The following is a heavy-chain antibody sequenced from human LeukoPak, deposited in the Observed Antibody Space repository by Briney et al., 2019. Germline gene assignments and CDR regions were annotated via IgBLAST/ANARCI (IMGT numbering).Heavy chain of an antibody. V-gene: IGHV3-7*01. Sequence: GGSLRLSCATSGFTFSTYWMSWFRQAPGKGLEWVANIKQDGSETYYADSVKGRFTIFRDNAKNSLYLQMDSLRVEDTAVYYCANGDGFDYWGQGTLVIVSS. J-gene: IGHJ4*02. CDR3: ANGDGFDY. D-gene: IGHD5-24*01. CDR1: GFTFSTYW. CDR2: IKQDGSET.